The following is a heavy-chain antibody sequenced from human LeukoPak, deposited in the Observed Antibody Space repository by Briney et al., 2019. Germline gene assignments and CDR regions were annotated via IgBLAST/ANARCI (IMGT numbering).Heavy chain of an antibody. CDR2: ISSSSSYI. Sequence: GGSLRLSCEASGFTFSAYAMNWVRQAPGKGLEWVSSISSSSSYIYYADSVKGRFTISRDNAKNSLYLQMNSLRAEDTAVYYCARDLFSPPNWYFDLWGRGTLVTVSS. J-gene: IGHJ2*01. V-gene: IGHV3-21*01. CDR3: ARDLFSPPNWYFDL. D-gene: IGHD2/OR15-2a*01. CDR1: GFTFSAYA.